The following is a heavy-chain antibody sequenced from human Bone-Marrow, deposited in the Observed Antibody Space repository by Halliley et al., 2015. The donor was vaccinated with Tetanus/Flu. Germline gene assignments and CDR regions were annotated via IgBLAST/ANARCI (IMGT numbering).Heavy chain of an antibody. V-gene: IGHV5-51*03. Sequence: VQLVQSGAEVKKPGESLKISCKGSGYSFTNYWIAWVRQVPGKGLEWMGIFNPGVSETRYSPSFQGQVTLSADKSISTAYLQWSSLRAADSAMSYWAIRWISGRFGFWGQGTLVTVSP. CDR3: AIRWISGRFGF. J-gene: IGHJ4*02. D-gene: IGHD3-3*02. CDR2: FNPGVSET. CDR1: GYSFTNYW.